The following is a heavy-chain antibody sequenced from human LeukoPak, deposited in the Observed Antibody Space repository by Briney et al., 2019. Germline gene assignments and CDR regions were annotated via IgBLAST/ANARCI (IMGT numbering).Heavy chain of an antibody. CDR3: AKDFDGSGYSIDY. J-gene: IGHJ4*02. CDR2: ISWNSGSI. D-gene: IGHD5-12*01. V-gene: IGHV3-9*01. CDR1: GFTFDDYA. Sequence: PGGSLRLSCAASGFTFDDYAMHWVRQAPGKGLEWVSGISWNSGSIGYADSVKGRFTISRDNAKNSLYLQMNSLRAEDTALYYCAKDFDGSGYSIDYWGQGTLVTVSS.